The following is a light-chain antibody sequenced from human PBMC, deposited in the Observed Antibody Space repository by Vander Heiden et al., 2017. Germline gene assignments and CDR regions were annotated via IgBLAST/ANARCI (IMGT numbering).Light chain of an antibody. Sequence: QSVLTQPPLASGTPGQRVPLACSGNSSNIGSNTANWYQLLPGAAPKPLRYSTNHRPSGVPYRFTGSKSGTLAALAISGLQSEDEADYYCATWDDSLSGWVFGGGTKLTVL. J-gene: IGLJ3*02. CDR3: ATWDDSLSGWV. CDR2: STN. CDR1: SSNIGSNT. V-gene: IGLV1-44*01.